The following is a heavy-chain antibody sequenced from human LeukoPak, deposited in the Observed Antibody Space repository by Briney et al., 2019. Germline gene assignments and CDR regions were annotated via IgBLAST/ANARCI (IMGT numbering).Heavy chain of an antibody. D-gene: IGHD4-17*01. V-gene: IGHV4-34*01. Sequence: SETLSLTCAVYGGSFSGYYWSWIRQPTGKGLEWIGEINHSGSTNYNPSLKSRVTISVDTSKNQFSLKLSSVTAADTAVYYCARAPYGDYVVDYWGQGTLVTVSS. J-gene: IGHJ4*02. CDR3: ARAPYGDYVVDY. CDR2: INHSGST. CDR1: GGSFSGYY.